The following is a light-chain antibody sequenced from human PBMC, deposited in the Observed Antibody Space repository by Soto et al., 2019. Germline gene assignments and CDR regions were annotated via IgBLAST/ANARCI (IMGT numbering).Light chain of an antibody. CDR3: QQADSFPLT. CDR2: GAS. CDR1: QDISTL. Sequence: DIQMTQSPSSVSASIGDTVTITCRASQDISTLLAWYQQKPGKAPKLLIYGASTLESGVPSRFSGRGSGTDFTLTISSLQPEDFATSFCQQADSFPLTFGGGTKVESK. V-gene: IGKV1D-12*01. J-gene: IGKJ4*01.